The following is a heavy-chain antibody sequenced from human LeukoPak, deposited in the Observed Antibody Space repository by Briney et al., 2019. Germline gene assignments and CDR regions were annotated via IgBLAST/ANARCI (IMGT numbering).Heavy chain of an antibody. CDR2: FDPEDGET. Sequence: ASVKVSCKVSGYTLTELSMHWVRQAPGKGLEWMGGFDPEDGETIYAQKFQGRVTMTEDTSTGTAYMELSSLRSEDTAVYYCATAGNVVVPAALRGDAFDIWGQGTMVTVSS. CDR1: GYTLTELS. V-gene: IGHV1-24*01. D-gene: IGHD2-2*01. CDR3: ATAGNVVVPAALRGDAFDI. J-gene: IGHJ3*02.